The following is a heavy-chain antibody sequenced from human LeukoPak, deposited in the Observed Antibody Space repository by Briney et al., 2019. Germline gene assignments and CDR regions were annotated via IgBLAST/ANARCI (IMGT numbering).Heavy chain of an antibody. D-gene: IGHD1-14*01. CDR2: INPTSGST. V-gene: IGHV1-46*01. CDR3: ARDPGLTSNYYYMDV. J-gene: IGHJ6*03. Sequence: ASVKVSCTASGYTFTSYYMQWVRQAPGQGLEWMGIINPTSGSTSYAQEFQGRVTMTRDASTSTVYMEVSSLRSEDTAVYYCARDPGLTSNYYYMDVWGKGTTVTVSS. CDR1: GYTFTSYY.